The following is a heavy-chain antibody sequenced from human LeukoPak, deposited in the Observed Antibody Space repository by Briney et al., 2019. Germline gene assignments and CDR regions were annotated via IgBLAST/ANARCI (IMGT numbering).Heavy chain of an antibody. V-gene: IGHV3-23*01. CDR1: GFTFSSYV. CDR2: ISGSGGST. J-gene: IGHJ4*02. CDR3: ARDRVSYSSSWSLNY. Sequence: GGSLRLSCAASGFTFSSYVMSWVRQAPGKGLEWVSAISGSGGSTYYADSVKGRFTISRDNSKNTLYLQMNSLRAEDTAVYYCARDRVSYSSSWSLNYWGQGTLVTVSS. D-gene: IGHD6-13*01.